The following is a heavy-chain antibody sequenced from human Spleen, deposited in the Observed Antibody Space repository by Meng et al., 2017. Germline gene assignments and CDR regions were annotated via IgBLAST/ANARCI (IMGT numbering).Heavy chain of an antibody. CDR2: INHSGST. Sequence: VPLQRWGEALLNPVEDPPLPSVVSGGSFSDYYWSWIRQPPGKGLEWIGEINHSGSTNYNPSLESRATISVDTSQNNLSLKLSSVTAADSAVYYCARGPTTMAHDFDYWGQGTLVTVSS. CDR1: GGSFSDYY. CDR3: ARGPTTMAHDFDY. V-gene: IGHV4-34*01. D-gene: IGHD4-11*01. J-gene: IGHJ4*02.